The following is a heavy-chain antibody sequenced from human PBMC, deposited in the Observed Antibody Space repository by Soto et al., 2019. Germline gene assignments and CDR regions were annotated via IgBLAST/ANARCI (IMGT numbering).Heavy chain of an antibody. V-gene: IGHV4-31*03. D-gene: IGHD3-22*01. Sequence: PSETLSLTCTVFGGSIRSGGDYWSWIRQHPEKGLEWTGYIYYSGTTYYNPSLKSRITMSVDTSKNQFSLKLSSVTAADTAVYYCARDRRASSGHIFDYWGQGTLVTVSS. CDR1: GGSIRSGGDY. CDR2: IYYSGTT. J-gene: IGHJ4*02. CDR3: ARDRRASSGHIFDY.